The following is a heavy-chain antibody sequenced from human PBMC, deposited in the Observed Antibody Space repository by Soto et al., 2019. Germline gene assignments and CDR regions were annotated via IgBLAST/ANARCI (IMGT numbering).Heavy chain of an antibody. Sequence: SETLSLTCTVSGDSINSRHWWIWVRQPPGKGLEWIGQISHSGSTNYNPSLTSRVTISVDKSKNHFSLKLTSVTPADTAGYYFATRHFWSGPWPDRRLDYWGQGTLATVSS. CDR1: GDSINSRHW. D-gene: IGHD3-3*02. CDR3: ATRHFWSGPWPDRRLDY. V-gene: IGHV4-4*02. J-gene: IGHJ4*02. CDR2: ISHSGST.